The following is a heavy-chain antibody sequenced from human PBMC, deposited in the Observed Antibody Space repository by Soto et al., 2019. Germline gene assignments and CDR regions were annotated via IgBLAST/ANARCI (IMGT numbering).Heavy chain of an antibody. CDR1: GGTFSSYA. Sequence: ASVKVSCKASGGTFSSYAISWVRQAPGQGLEWMGGIIPIFGTANYAQKFQGRVTITADESTSTAYMELSSLRSEDTALYYCARVRRWLQSLLDAFDIWGQGTMVTVSS. D-gene: IGHD5-12*01. CDR2: IIPIFGTA. J-gene: IGHJ3*02. CDR3: ARVRRWLQSLLDAFDI. V-gene: IGHV1-69*01.